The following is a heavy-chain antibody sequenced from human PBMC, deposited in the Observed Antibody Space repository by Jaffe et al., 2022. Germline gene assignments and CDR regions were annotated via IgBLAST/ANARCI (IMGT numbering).Heavy chain of an antibody. CDR2: INHSGST. Sequence: QVQLQQWGAGLLKPSETLSLTCAVYGGSFSGYYWSWIRQPPGKGLEWIGEINHSGSTNYNPSLKSRVTISVDTSKNQFSLKLSSVTAADTAVYYCARELITYYYDSSSGLLDYWGQGTLVTVSS. CDR3: ARELITYYYDSSSGLLDY. D-gene: IGHD3-22*01. J-gene: IGHJ4*02. V-gene: IGHV4-34*01. CDR1: GGSFSGYY.